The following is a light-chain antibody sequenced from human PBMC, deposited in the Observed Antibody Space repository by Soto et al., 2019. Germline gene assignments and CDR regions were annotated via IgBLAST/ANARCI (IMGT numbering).Light chain of an antibody. CDR2: NNS. CDR1: NSNIGSNT. V-gene: IGLV1-44*01. J-gene: IGLJ7*01. CDR3: GAWDYSLDGHVV. Sequence: QSVLTQPPSASGTPGQKVTISCSGSNSNIGSNTVSWFQQLPGRAPKLLLYNNSYRPPGVPDRFSGSKSGTSVSLAISGRQSEDGADYYCGAWDYSLDGHVVFGGGTQRTVL.